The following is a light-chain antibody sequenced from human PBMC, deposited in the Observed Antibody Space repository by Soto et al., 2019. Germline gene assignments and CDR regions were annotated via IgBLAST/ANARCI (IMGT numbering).Light chain of an antibody. CDR2: GAS. V-gene: IGKV3-15*01. CDR1: QSVSSN. CDR3: QHSIT. J-gene: IGKJ1*01. Sequence: EIVMTQSPATLSLSPGERDTLSCGASQSVSSNLAWYQQKPGQAPRLLIYGASTRATGIPARFSGSGSGTEFTLTISSLQSEDFAVYYCQHSITFGQGTKVDI.